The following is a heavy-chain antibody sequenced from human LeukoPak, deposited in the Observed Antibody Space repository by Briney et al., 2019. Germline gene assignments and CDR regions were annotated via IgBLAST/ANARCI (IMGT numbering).Heavy chain of an antibody. J-gene: IGHJ5*02. CDR1: GFTFSSYA. CDR2: ISGSGGST. V-gene: IGHV3-23*01. D-gene: IGHD2-2*01. Sequence: GGSVRLYCAASGFTFSSYAMSWVRQAPGKGLEWVSAISGSGGSTYYTDSVRGRFTISRDNSKNTMYLQMNSARAEATAVYYCAKGAYDCSSTSCYYWFDPWGQGTLVTVSS. CDR3: AKGAYDCSSTSCYYWFDP.